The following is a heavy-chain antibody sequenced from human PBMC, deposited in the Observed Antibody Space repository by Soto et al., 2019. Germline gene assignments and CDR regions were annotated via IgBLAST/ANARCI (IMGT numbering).Heavy chain of an antibody. CDR2: IDGSGGST. D-gene: IGHD2-15*01. CDR1: GFSFNKYA. J-gene: IGHJ5*02. V-gene: IGHV3-23*01. CDR3: AKEGYCSGGSCYSGEYWFDP. Sequence: DVQLLESGGGLVQPGGSLRLSCAASGFSFNKYAMIWVRQAPGKGQEWVSGIDGSGGSTYYADSVKGRFTISRDNSKNTLYLQMNSLRAEDTAVYYCAKEGYCSGGSCYSGEYWFDPWGQGTLVTVSS.